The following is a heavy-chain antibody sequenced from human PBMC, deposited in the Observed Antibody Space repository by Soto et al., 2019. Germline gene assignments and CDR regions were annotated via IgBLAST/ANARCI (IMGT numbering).Heavy chain of an antibody. Sequence: SETLSLTCTVSGGSISSSSYYWGWIRQPPGKGLEWIGSIYYSGSTYYNPSLKSRVTISVDTSKNQFSLKLSSVTAADTAVYYCARLHIVVVTAHEGFDPWGQGTLVTVPQ. CDR3: ARLHIVVVTAHEGFDP. CDR2: IYYSGST. D-gene: IGHD2-21*02. V-gene: IGHV4-39*01. J-gene: IGHJ5*02. CDR1: GGSISSSSYY.